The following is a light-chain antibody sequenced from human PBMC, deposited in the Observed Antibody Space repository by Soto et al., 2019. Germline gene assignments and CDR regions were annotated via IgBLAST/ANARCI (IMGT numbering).Light chain of an antibody. CDR3: QQFKSSLRT. J-gene: IGKJ1*01. Sequence: DIQLTQSPSFLSASVGDRVAITCRASQVISSSLAWYQQKPGKAPRLLIYDASTVHSGVPSRFSGSGSGTDFTLTISSLQPEDFATYFCQQFKSSLRTFGQGTKVEIQ. CDR2: DAS. V-gene: IGKV1-9*01. CDR1: QVISSS.